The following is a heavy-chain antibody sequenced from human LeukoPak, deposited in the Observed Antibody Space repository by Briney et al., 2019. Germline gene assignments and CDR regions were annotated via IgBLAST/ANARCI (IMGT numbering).Heavy chain of an antibody. CDR3: ARVYYSSSYDYWYFDL. CDR1: GGSISSSNW. D-gene: IGHD6-13*01. V-gene: IGHV4-4*02. Sequence: SGTLSLTCAVSGGSISSSNWWSWVRQPPGKGLEWIGEIYHSGSTNYNPSLKSRVTISVDTSKNQFSLKLTSVTAADTAVYYCARVYYSSSYDYWYFDLWGRGTLVTVSS. J-gene: IGHJ2*01. CDR2: IYHSGST.